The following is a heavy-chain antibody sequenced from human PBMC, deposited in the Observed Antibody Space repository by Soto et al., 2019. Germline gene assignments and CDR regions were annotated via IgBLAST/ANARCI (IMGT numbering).Heavy chain of an antibody. J-gene: IGHJ6*02. CDR2: ISYDGSNK. CDR1: GFTFSSYA. Sequence: QVQLVESGGGVVQPGRSLRLSCAASGFTFSSYAMHWVRQAPGKGLEWVAVISYDGSNKYYADSVKGRFTISRDNSKNTLYLQMYSLRAEDTAVYYCARERLRFGAYYYGMDVWGQGTTVTVSS. D-gene: IGHD5-12*01. V-gene: IGHV3-30-3*01. CDR3: ARERLRFGAYYYGMDV.